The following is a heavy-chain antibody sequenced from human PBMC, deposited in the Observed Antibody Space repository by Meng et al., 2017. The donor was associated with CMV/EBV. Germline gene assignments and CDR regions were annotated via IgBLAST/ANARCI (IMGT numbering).Heavy chain of an antibody. V-gene: IGHV1-18*01. D-gene: IGHD2-2*03. J-gene: IGHJ3*02. CDR2: ISAYNGNT. CDR1: GYTFTSYG. Sequence: ASVKVSCKASGYTFTSYGISWVRQAPGQGLEWMGWISAYNGNTNYAQKLQGRVTMTTDTSTSTAYMELRSLRSDDTAVYYCARDGYCSSTSCSAGNAFDIWGQGTMVTVSS. CDR3: ARDGYCSSTSCSAGNAFDI.